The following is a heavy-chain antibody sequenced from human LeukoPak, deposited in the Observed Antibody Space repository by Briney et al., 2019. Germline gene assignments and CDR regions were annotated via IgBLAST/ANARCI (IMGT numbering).Heavy chain of an antibody. J-gene: IGHJ6*03. D-gene: IGHD4-11*01. V-gene: IGHV4-39*07. CDR1: GGSISSRSYY. Sequence: SETLSLTCTVSGGSISSRSYYWGWIRQPPGKGLEWIGSIYHSGSTYYNPSLTSRLSISVDTSKNQFSLRLHSVTAADTAVYYCARSGNYRQYSYYIDVWGKGTTVIISS. CDR3: ARSGNYRQYSYYIDV. CDR2: IYHSGST.